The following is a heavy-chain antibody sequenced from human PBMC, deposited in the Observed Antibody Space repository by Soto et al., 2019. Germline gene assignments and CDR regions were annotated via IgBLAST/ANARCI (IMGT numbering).Heavy chain of an antibody. CDR1: GFTFSSYW. D-gene: IGHD3-10*01. CDR2: IKQDGSEK. CDR3: AREITMVRGVIIHYGMDV. V-gene: IGHV3-7*03. Sequence: GGSLRLSCAASGFTFSSYWMSWVRQAPGKGLEWVANIKQDGSEKYYVDSVKGRFTISRDNAKNSLYLQMNSLRAEDTAVYYCAREITMVRGVIIHYGMDVWGQGTTVTVSS. J-gene: IGHJ6*02.